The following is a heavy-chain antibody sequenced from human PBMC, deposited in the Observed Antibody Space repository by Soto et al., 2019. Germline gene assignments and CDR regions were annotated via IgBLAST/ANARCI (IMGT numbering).Heavy chain of an antibody. J-gene: IGHJ3*02. CDR1: GFTFSSYS. Sequence: EVQLVESGGGLVKPGGSLRLSCAASGFTFSSYSMNWVRQAPGKGLEWVSSISAGRSYIYYADSVKGRFTISRDNAKKSPFSEKDRLRAGGPGFLYLWEVNGSLVSGVNKGAFDIRGQGTMLTVSS. V-gene: IGHV3-21*01. D-gene: IGHD3-10*01. CDR2: ISAGRSYI. CDR3: WEVNGSLVSGVNKGAFDI.